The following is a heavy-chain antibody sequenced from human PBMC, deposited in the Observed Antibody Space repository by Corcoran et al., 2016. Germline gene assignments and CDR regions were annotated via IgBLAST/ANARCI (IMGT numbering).Heavy chain of an antibody. CDR1: GFTFSSYW. CDR3: ARLREGVTYDY. V-gene: IGHV3-7*01. J-gene: IGHJ4*02. D-gene: IGHD2-21*02. Sequence: VQLVESGGGLVQPGGSLRLSCAASGFTFSSYWMSWVRQAPGKGLEWLANIKQGGSEKYYVDSVKGRFTIARDNAKNSLYLQMNSLRAEDTAVYYCARLREGVTYDYWGQGTLVTVSS. CDR2: IKQGGSEK.